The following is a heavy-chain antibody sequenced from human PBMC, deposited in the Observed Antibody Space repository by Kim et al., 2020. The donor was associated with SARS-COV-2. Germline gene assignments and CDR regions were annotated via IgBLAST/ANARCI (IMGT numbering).Heavy chain of an antibody. CDR2: IYHSGST. CDR1: GGSISSSNW. D-gene: IGHD3-10*01. Sequence: SETLSLTCAVSGGSISSSNWWSWVRQPPGKWLEWIGEIYHSGSTNYNPSLKSRVTISVDKSKNQFSLKLSSVTAADTAVYYCARVRVALLWFGEDNYYYGMDVWGQGTTVTVSS. J-gene: IGHJ6*02. CDR3: ARVRVALLWFGEDNYYYGMDV. V-gene: IGHV4-4*02.